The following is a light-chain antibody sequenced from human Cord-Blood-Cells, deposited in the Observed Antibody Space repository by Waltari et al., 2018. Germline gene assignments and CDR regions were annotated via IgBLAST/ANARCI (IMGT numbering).Light chain of an antibody. CDR1: QSISGY. J-gene: IGKJ2*03. V-gene: IGKV1-39*01. CDR3: QQRYSTPYS. CDR2: AAS. Sequence: DIQMTQSPSSLSASVGDRVTITCRASQSISGYLNWYQQKPGKAPKLLIYAASSLQSGVPSRVSGSGAGKDFTLTISSLQPEDFATYYCQQRYSTPYSFGQGTKLEIK.